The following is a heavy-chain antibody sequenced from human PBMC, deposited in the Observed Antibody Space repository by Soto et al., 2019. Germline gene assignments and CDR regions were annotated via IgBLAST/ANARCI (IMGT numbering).Heavy chain of an antibody. D-gene: IGHD3-16*01. CDR1: GFTFSSCG. Sequence: QVQLVESGGGVVQPGRSLRLSCAASGFTFSSCGMHWVRQAPGKGLEWVADILYDGIKKNYVDSVKGRFTISRDNSKNTLYLEMNSLRVEDTAVYHCAKRLEWGSHMGMDVWGPGTTVTVSS. CDR2: ILYDGIKK. V-gene: IGHV3-30*18. CDR3: AKRLEWGSHMGMDV. J-gene: IGHJ6*02.